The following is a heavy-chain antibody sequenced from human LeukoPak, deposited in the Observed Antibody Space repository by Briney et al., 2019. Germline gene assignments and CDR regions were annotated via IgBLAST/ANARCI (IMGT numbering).Heavy chain of an antibody. J-gene: IGHJ4*02. CDR1: GFTVSSNC. CDR3: ARDDPRRSSESFDY. V-gene: IGHV3-21*01. Sequence: GGSQRLSCAASGFTVSSNCMNWVRQAPGKGLEWVSSISSSSSFIYYADSVKGRFTISRDNAKNSLYLQMNSLRAEDTAVYYCARDDPRRSSESFDYWGQGTLVTVSS. CDR2: ISSSSSFI. D-gene: IGHD6-6*01.